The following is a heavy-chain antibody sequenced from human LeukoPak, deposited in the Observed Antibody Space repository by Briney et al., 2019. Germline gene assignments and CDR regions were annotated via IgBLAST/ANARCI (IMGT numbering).Heavy chain of an antibody. CDR2: INWNGGGT. D-gene: IGHD1-26*01. Sequence: GGSLRLSCAATGFTFKDYGMHWVRQPPGKGLEGVSSINWNGGGTDYADSVKGRFTISRDNAKNSLSLQLSSLRPEDTALYYCAKHMRATNTYSFFGLDVWGQGTTVTVSS. J-gene: IGHJ6*02. CDR1: GFTFKDYG. V-gene: IGHV3-9*01. CDR3: AKHMRATNTYSFFGLDV.